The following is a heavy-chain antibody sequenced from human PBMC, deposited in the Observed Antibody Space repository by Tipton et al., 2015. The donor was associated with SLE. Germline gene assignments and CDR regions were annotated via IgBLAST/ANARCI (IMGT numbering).Heavy chain of an antibody. V-gene: IGHV3-23*01. CDR3: APKKGIFLAAAGTFGY. CDR2: ISGSGGST. CDR1: GFTFSSYA. J-gene: IGHJ4*02. Sequence: GSLRLSCAASGFTFSSYAMSWVRQAPGKGLEWVSAISGSGGSTYYADSVKGRFTISRDNSKNTLYLQMNSLRAEDTAVYYCAPKKGIFLAAAGTFGYWGQGTLVTVSS. D-gene: IGHD6-13*01.